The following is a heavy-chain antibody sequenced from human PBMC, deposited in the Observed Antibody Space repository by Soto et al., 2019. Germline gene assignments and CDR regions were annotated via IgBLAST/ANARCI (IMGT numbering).Heavy chain of an antibody. CDR1: GFTFSSYA. V-gene: IGHV3-30-3*01. D-gene: IGHD5-18*01. CDR2: ISYDGSNK. J-gene: IGHJ4*02. Sequence: QVRLVESGGGVVQPGRSLRLSCAASGFTFSSYAMHWVRQAPGKGLEWVAVISYDGSNKYYADSVKGRFTISRDNSKNTLYLQMNSLRAEDTAVYYCARVPTSSRLDTAMATGYWGQGTLVTVSS. CDR3: ARVPTSSRLDTAMATGY.